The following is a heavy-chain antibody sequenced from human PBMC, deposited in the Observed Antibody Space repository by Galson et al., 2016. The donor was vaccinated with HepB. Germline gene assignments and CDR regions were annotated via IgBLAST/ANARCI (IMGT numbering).Heavy chain of an antibody. Sequence: SLRLSCAASGFTFRSYWMHWVRQAPGKGLVWVSRINGGGISTTYADSVKGRFTISRDNAKNTPYLQMNSLRAEDTAVYYCARGGGFSSSSSFGYWGQGTLVTVSS. CDR1: GFTFRSYW. J-gene: IGHJ4*02. CDR3: ARGGGFSSSSSFGY. D-gene: IGHD2-2*01. V-gene: IGHV3-74*01. CDR2: INGGGIST.